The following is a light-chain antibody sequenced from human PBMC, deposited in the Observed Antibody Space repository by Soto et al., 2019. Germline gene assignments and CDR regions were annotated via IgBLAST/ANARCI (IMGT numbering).Light chain of an antibody. CDR2: EFS. CDR3: SSYTSSSTLV. CDR1: SSDVGGYNY. Sequence: QSALTHPASVSGSPGQSITISCTGTSSDVGGYNYVSWYQQHPGKAPKLMIYEFSNRPSGVSNRFSGSKSGNTASLTISGLQAEDEADYYCSSYTSSSTLVFGTGTKLTVL. V-gene: IGLV2-14*01. J-gene: IGLJ1*01.